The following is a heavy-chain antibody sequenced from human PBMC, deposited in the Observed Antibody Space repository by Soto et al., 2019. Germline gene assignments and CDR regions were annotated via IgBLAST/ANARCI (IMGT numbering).Heavy chain of an antibody. D-gene: IGHD6-19*01. CDR2: IKEDGGQK. CDR1: GFTFSSYS. V-gene: IGHV3-7*01. Sequence: GGSLRLSCAASGFTFSSYSMNWVRQAPGKGLEWVANIKEDGGQKYYGDSVKGRFTISRDNAKNSPFLQISSLRAEDTAVYYCARSGESSGLFYWGLGTLVTVSS. CDR3: ARSGESSGLFY. J-gene: IGHJ4*02.